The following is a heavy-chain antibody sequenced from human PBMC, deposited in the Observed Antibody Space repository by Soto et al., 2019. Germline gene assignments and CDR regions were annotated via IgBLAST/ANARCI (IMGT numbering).Heavy chain of an antibody. Sequence: SSETLSLTCTVTGDSISSRSYYWGWIRQPPGKGLEWIGSIYYSGSTYNNPSLRSRVSMSIDTSKDQFSLKLKSVTAADTALYFCARQRTSVVTQAYFDVWGPG. CDR2: IYYSGST. CDR3: ARQRTSVVTQAYFDV. D-gene: IGHD2-21*02. V-gene: IGHV4-39*01. J-gene: IGHJ4*02. CDR1: GDSISSRSYY.